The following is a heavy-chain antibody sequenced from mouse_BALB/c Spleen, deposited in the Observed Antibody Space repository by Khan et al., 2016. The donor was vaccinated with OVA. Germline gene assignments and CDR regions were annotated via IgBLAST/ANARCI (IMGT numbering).Heavy chain of an antibody. V-gene: IGHV1S132*01. J-gene: IGHJ3*01. CDR3: ARCYFGNYEFAY. CDR1: GYTFTNYW. D-gene: IGHD2-1*01. Sequence: QVQLKQSGAEVVKPGASVNLSCKTSGYTFTNYWIQWVKQRPGQGLGGIGEIFPGTGTTDYNENFKDKATLTIDTSSTTAYMQLSSLTSEDSAVYFCARCYFGNYEFAYWGQGTLVTVSA. CDR2: IFPGTGTT.